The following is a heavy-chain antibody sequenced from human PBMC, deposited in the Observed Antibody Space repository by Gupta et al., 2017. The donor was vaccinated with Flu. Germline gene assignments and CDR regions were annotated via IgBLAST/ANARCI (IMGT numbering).Heavy chain of an antibody. CDR3: ARGDRLGEHGICYVADN. J-gene: IGHJ4*02. Sequence: MNWVRQAPGKGPEWVACMWSDGSDKYCADSLKGRFTISRDTSTNTLELQMNSLREDDKAVYYCARGDRLGEHGICYVADNWGQGTLVTVSS. D-gene: IGHD2-2*01. CDR2: MWSDGSDK. V-gene: IGHV3-33*01.